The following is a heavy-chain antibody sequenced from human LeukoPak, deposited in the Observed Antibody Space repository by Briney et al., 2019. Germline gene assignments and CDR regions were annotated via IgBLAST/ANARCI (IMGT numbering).Heavy chain of an antibody. J-gene: IGHJ4*02. D-gene: IGHD3-10*01. CDR2: ITSSSTTM. CDR1: GFTFSTYS. CDR3: ATTYASSGSYSFDY. V-gene: IGHV3-48*02. Sequence: GGSLRLSCAASGFTFSTYSMNWVRQAPGKGLEWVSYITSSSTTMYYTDSVKGRFTISRDNAKNSLYLQMNSLRDEDTAVYYCATTYASSGSYSFDYWGQGTLVTVSS.